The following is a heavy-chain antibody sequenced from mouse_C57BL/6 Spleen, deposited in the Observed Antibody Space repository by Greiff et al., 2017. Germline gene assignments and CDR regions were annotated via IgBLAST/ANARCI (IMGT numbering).Heavy chain of an antibody. Sequence: QVQLMESGAELVKPGASVKMSCKASGYTFTSYWITWVKQRPGQGLEWIGDIYPGSGSTNYNEKFKSKATLTVDTSSSTAYMQLSSLTSEDSAVYYSSRGVTGTGYWGQGTTLTVSS. V-gene: IGHV1-55*01. CDR1: GYTFTSYW. J-gene: IGHJ2*01. CDR3: SRGVTGTGY. CDR2: IYPGSGST. D-gene: IGHD4-1*01.